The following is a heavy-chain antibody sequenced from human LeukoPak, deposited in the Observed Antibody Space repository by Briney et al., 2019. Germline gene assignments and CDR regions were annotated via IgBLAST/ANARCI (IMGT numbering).Heavy chain of an antibody. Sequence: GGSLRLSCAASGFTFSNNTMSWVRQAPGKGLEWLSTITGSGGTTYSADSVKGRFTISRDNSKNTLYLQMNSLRAEDTAVYYCAKTGQADYWGQGTLVTVSS. J-gene: IGHJ4*02. CDR3: AKTGQADY. V-gene: IGHV3-23*01. CDR2: ITGSGGTT. D-gene: IGHD2-8*02. CDR1: GFTFSNNT.